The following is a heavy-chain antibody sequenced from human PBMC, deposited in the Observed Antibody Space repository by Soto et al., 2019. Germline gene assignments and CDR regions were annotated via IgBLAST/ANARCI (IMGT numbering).Heavy chain of an antibody. V-gene: IGHV1-18*04. CDR1: GYTFTSYG. D-gene: IGHD1-7*01. Sequence: ASLKVSCKAPGYTFTSYGISWVRQAPGQGLGWMGWISAYNGNTNYAQKLQGRVTMTTDTSTSTAYMELRSLRSDDTAVYYCARDGNLVLLELPTDYWGQGTLVTVSS. J-gene: IGHJ4*02. CDR2: ISAYNGNT. CDR3: ARDGNLVLLELPTDY.